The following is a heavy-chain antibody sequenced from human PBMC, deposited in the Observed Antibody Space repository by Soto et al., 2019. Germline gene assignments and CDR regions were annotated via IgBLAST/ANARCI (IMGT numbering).Heavy chain of an antibody. Sequence: VQLVESGGGVVQPGRSLRLSCASSGFTFKNYAMHWVRQAPGKGLEWVALISHDGSYEYYADSLKGRFTISRDNSKKTLYMQMNSLRAEDTAVYYCEGGGNSNPFDIWGQGTMVTVSS. CDR3: EGGGNSNPFDI. J-gene: IGHJ3*02. D-gene: IGHD2-21*02. CDR2: ISHDGSYE. CDR1: GFTFKNYA. V-gene: IGHV3-30*03.